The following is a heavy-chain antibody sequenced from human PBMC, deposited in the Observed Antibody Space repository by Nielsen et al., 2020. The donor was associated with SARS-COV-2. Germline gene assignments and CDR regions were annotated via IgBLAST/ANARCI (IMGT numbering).Heavy chain of an antibody. D-gene: IGHD6-13*01. V-gene: IGHV3-7*03. CDR3: TRVNPISDSWFDAFDI. CDR1: EFTFTTYW. CDR2: IKQDGSEK. Sequence: GGSLRLSCAASEFTFTTYWMSWVRQAPGKGLEWVANIKQDGSEKYYVDSVKGRFIISRGNAKNSLYLQMNSLRAEDTAVYFCTRVNPISDSWFDAFDIWGQGTVVTVSS. J-gene: IGHJ3*02.